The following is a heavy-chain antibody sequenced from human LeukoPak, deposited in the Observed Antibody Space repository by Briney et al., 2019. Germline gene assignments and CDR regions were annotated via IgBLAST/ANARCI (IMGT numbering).Heavy chain of an antibody. CDR2: IYHSGST. CDR3: ARDLTFGYSYGYGGYFDY. V-gene: IGHV4-38-2*02. CDR1: GYSISSGYY. D-gene: IGHD5-18*01. J-gene: IGHJ4*02. Sequence: PSETLSLTCTVSGYSISSGYYWGWIRQPPGKGLEWIGSIYHSGSTYYNPSLKSRVTISVDTSKNQFSLKLSSVTAADTAVYYCARDLTFGYSYGYGGYFDYWGQGTLVTVSS.